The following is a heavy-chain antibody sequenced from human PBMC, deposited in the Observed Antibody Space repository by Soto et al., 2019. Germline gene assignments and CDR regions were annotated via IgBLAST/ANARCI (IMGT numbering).Heavy chain of an antibody. CDR3: ARDTIQYLSDAFDI. CDR1: GGSISSGDYY. V-gene: IGHV4-30-4*01. CDR2: IYYSGST. Sequence: SETLSLTCTVSGGSISSGDYYWSWIRQPPGKGLEWIGYIYYSGSTYYNPSLKRRVTISVDTSKNQFSLKLSSVTAADTAVYYCARDTIQYLSDAFDIWGQGTTVTVSS. J-gene: IGHJ3*02. D-gene: IGHD4-4*01.